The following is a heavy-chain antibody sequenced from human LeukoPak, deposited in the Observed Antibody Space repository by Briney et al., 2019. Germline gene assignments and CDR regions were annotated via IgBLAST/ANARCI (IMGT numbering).Heavy chain of an antibody. Sequence: PGGSLRLSCAASGFTFSSYGMHWVRQAPGKGLEWVTFIRYDGSNKYYADSVKGRFTISRDNAKNSLYLQMNSLRAEDTAVYYCASVRYCSSTSCSDYWGQGTLVTVSS. CDR1: GFTFSSYG. D-gene: IGHD2-2*01. V-gene: IGHV3-30*02. CDR2: IRYDGSNK. CDR3: ASVRYCSSTSCSDY. J-gene: IGHJ4*02.